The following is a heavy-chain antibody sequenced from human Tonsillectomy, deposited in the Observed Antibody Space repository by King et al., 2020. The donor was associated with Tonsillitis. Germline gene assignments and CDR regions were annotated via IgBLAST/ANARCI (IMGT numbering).Heavy chain of an antibody. CDR3: ATGGSGWYWVY. Sequence: QLVQSGAEVKKPGASGRVSCKASGYTFTAYYIHWVRQAPGQGLEWMGWINPKSGGKTYTQKFQGRVTLTRDTSISTAYMELSRLRSDDTAVYYCATGGSGWYWVYWGQGTLVTVSS. CDR2: INPKSGGK. D-gene: IGHD6-19*01. CDR1: GYTFTAYY. J-gene: IGHJ4*02. V-gene: IGHV1-2*02.